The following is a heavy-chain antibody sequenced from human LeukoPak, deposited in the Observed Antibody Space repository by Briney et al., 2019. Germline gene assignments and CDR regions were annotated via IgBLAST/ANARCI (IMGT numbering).Heavy chain of an antibody. J-gene: IGHJ3*02. V-gene: IGHV4-39*01. Sequence: PSETLSLTCTVSGGSISSSSYYWGWIRQPPGKGLEWIGSIYHSGNTYYNPSLKSRVTISVDTSKNHFSLKLTSVTAADTAVYYCARQPPLYCSSASCYPGIWGQGTMVTVSS. CDR2: IYHSGNT. D-gene: IGHD2-2*01. CDR3: ARQPPLYCSSASCYPGI. CDR1: GGSISSSSYY.